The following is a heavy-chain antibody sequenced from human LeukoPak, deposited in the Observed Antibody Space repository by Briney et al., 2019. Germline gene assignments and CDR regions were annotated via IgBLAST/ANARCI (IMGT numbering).Heavy chain of an antibody. Sequence: SETLSLTCTVSGGSISSSSYYWGWIRQPPGKGLEWIGSIYYSGSTYYNPSLKSRVTISVDTSKNQFSLKLSSVTAADTAVYYCARLGIAVAGPFDYWGQGTLVTVSS. CDR3: ARLGIAVAGPFDY. V-gene: IGHV4-39*01. CDR2: IYYSGST. J-gene: IGHJ4*02. D-gene: IGHD6-19*01. CDR1: GGSISSSSYY.